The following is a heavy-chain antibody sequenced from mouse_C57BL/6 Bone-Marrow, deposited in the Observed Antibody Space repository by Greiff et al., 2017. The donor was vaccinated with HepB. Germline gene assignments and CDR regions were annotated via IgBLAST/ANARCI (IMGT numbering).Heavy chain of an antibody. V-gene: IGHV1-55*01. CDR3: ATYGSSYVNYFDY. Sequence: QVQLQQPGAELVKPGASVKMSCKASGYTFTSYWITWVKQRPGQGLEGIGDIFPGSGSTNYNEKFKSKATLTVDTSSSTAYMQLSSLTSEDSAVYYCATYGSSYVNYFDYWGQGTTLTVSS. CDR2: IFPGSGST. J-gene: IGHJ2*01. D-gene: IGHD1-1*01. CDR1: GYTFTSYW.